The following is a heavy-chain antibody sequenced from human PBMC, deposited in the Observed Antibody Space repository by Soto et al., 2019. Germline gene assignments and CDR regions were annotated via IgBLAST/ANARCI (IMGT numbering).Heavy chain of an antibody. CDR1: GGAFSSYT. D-gene: IGHD2-15*01. CDR3: ARSQGHCSGGSCYSEYYYYYMDV. J-gene: IGHJ6*03. Sequence: QVQLVQSGAEVKKPGSSVKVSCKASGGAFSSYTISWVRQAPGQGLEWMGRIIPILGIANYAQKFQGRVTITADKSTNTAYMELSSLRSEDTAVYYCARSQGHCSGGSCYSEYYYYYMDVRGKGTTVTVSS. V-gene: IGHV1-69*02. CDR2: IIPILGIA.